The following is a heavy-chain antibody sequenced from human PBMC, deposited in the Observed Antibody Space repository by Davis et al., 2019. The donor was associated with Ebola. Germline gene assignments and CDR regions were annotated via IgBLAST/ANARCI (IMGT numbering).Heavy chain of an antibody. V-gene: IGHV4-39*02. CDR1: GGSIGTNTYY. Sequence: MPSETLSLTCTVLGGSIGTNTYYWGWIRQPPGKGLEWIGSVFHTGSTFYNPSLKSRVTISVDTSRNRFSLNLSSVTAADTAMYYCARLEKFFAFDIWGQGTMVTVSS. D-gene: IGHD1-1*01. CDR2: VFHTGST. J-gene: IGHJ3*02. CDR3: ARLEKFFAFDI.